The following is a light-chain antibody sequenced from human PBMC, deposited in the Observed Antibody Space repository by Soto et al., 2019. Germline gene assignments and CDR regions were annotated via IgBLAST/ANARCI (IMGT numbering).Light chain of an antibody. J-gene: IGKJ4*01. Sequence: EIVLTQSPGTLSLSPGERATLSCRASQSVSSSYLAWYQQKPGQAPRLLIYGASSRATGIPDRFSGSGSGTAFTLTSSRLEHEDFAVYYCHQYDSSPLTFGGGNKVEIK. CDR2: GAS. V-gene: IGKV3-20*01. CDR3: HQYDSSPLT. CDR1: QSVSSSY.